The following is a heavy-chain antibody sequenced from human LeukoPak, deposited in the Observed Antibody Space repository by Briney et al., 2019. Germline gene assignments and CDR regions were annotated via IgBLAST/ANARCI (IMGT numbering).Heavy chain of an antibody. Sequence: ASVKVSCKASGYTFTSYEMTWVRQATGQGLEWMGWMSPNSGNTGYAQKFQGRVTMTWNTSISTIYMELSSLRSEDTAVYYCARGETTIDLWGQGTLVTVSS. J-gene: IGHJ4*02. CDR2: MSPNSGNT. CDR1: GYTFTSYE. D-gene: IGHD1-1*01. V-gene: IGHV1-8*01. CDR3: ARGETTIDL.